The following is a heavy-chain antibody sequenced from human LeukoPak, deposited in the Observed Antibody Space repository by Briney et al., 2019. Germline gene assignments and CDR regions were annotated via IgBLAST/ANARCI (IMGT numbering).Heavy chain of an antibody. J-gene: IGHJ6*04. CDR2: INPNSGGT. D-gene: IGHD3-10*01. Sequence: GASVKVSCKASGYTFTGYYMHWVRQAPGQGLEWMGWINPNSGGTNYAQKLQGWVTMTRDTSISTAYMELSRLRPDDTAVYYCAKSYGSGGYYYGMDVWGKGTTVTVSS. CDR3: AKSYGSGGYYYGMDV. CDR1: GYTFTGYY. V-gene: IGHV1-2*04.